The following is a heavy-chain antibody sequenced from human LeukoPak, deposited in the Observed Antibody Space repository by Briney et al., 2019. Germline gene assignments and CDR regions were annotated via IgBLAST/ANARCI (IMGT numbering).Heavy chain of an antibody. D-gene: IGHD2-15*01. J-gene: IGHJ5*02. V-gene: IGHV4-61*01. Sequence: SETLSLTCTVSGGSVSSGSYHWSWIRQPPGKGLEWIGYIYYSGSTNYNPSLKSRVTISVDTSKNQFSLKLSSVTAADTAVYYCAREYVGTVAATPFEANWFDPWGQGTLVTVSS. CDR2: IYYSGST. CDR1: GGSVSSGSYH. CDR3: AREYVGTVAATPFEANWFDP.